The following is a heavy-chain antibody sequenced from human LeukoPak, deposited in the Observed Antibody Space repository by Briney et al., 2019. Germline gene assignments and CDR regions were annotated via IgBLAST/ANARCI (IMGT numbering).Heavy chain of an antibody. D-gene: IGHD3-10*01. V-gene: IGHV3-7*01. Sequence: PGGSLRLSCAASGFTFSSYWMSWVRQAPGKGLEWVAIITQDGGQKYYVDSVKGRFNISRDNAKNSLYLQMNSLRAEDTAVYYCVRIIRGAPLVYWGQGTLVTVSS. J-gene: IGHJ4*02. CDR1: GFTFSSYW. CDR3: VRIIRGAPLVY. CDR2: ITQDGGQK.